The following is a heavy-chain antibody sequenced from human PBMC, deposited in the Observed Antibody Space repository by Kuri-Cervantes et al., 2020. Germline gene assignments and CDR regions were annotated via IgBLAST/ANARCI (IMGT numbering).Heavy chain of an antibody. CDR2: IYYSGST. Sequence: SETLSLTCTVSGGSISSYYWSWIRQPPGEGLEWIGYIYYSGSTNYNPSLKSRVTISVDTSKNQFSLKLSSVTAADTAVYYCARNDYYYYYYMDVWGEGTTVTVSS. CDR3: ARNDYYYYYYMDV. V-gene: IGHV4-59*01. J-gene: IGHJ6*03. CDR1: GGSISSYY.